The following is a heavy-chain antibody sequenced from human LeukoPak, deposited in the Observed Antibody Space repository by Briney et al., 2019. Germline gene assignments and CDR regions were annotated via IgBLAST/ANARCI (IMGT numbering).Heavy chain of an antibody. V-gene: IGHV3-48*03. CDR1: GFTSSSYE. J-gene: IGHJ4*02. Sequence: GGSLRLSCAASGFTSSSYEVNWVRQAPGKGLEWVSYISISGSTIYYADSVKGRFTISRDNAKNSLYLQMNSLRAEDTAVYYCARVAYSSTWGYFDYWGQGTLSPSPQ. CDR2: ISISGSTI. D-gene: IGHD6-13*01. CDR3: ARVAYSSTWGYFDY.